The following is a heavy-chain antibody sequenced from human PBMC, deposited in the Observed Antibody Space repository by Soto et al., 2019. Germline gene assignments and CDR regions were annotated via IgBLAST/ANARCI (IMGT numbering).Heavy chain of an antibody. CDR2: ISSSGSDT. CDR3: ARSLRGYSGYSGY. V-gene: IGHV3-11*05. J-gene: IGHJ4*02. D-gene: IGHD5-12*01. Sequence: QVQLVESGGGLVKPGGCLRLSCAASGFTFSDYYMSWIRQAPGKGLEWVSYISSSGSDTNYADSVKGRFTVSRDNAKNSLYLQMNSLRAENTAVYYCARSLRGYSGYSGYWGQGTLVTVSS. CDR1: GFTFSDYY.